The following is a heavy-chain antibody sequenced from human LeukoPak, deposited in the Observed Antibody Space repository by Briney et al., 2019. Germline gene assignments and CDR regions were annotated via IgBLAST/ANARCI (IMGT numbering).Heavy chain of an antibody. D-gene: IGHD6-13*01. J-gene: IGHJ4*02. CDR1: GFTFSSHL. Sequence: PGGSLRLSCAASGFTFSSHLMHWVRQAPGKGLVWVSRISSDGTYTNYADSVKGRLTISRDNANNMMYLQMDSLRAEDSATYYCVRGTTYSSTKADFWGQGTLVTVSS. V-gene: IGHV3-74*01. CDR2: ISSDGTYT. CDR3: VRGTTYSSTKADF.